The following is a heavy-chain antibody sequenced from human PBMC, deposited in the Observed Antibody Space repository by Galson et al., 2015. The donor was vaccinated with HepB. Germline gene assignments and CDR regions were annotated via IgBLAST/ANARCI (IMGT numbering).Heavy chain of an antibody. J-gene: IGHJ4*02. CDR1: GFTFSSYG. D-gene: IGHD3-10*01. Sequence: SLRLSCAASGFTFSSYGMHWVRQAPGKGLEWVAVISYDGSNKYYADSVKGRFTISRDNSKNTLYLQMNSLRAEDTAVYYCAKDLGEKSGYYYGSVIIDYWGQGTLVTVSS. CDR3: AKDLGEKSGYYYGSVIIDY. V-gene: IGHV3-30*18. CDR2: ISYDGSNK.